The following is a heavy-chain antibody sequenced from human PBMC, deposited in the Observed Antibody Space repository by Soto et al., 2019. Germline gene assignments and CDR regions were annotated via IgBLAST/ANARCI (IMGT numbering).Heavy chain of an antibody. CDR3: AKRSPSGTYYFDF. D-gene: IGHD1-26*01. J-gene: IGHJ4*02. V-gene: IGHV3-23*01. CDR2: IGTTTGDL. CDR1: GFTFTSYA. Sequence: GGSLRLSCAASGFTFTSYAMTWVRQGPGKGLEWVSSIGTTTGDLLYADSVKGRFTISRDNSINTLFLQMNSLRTEDTAIYYCAKRSPSGTYYFDFWGQGTLVTVSS.